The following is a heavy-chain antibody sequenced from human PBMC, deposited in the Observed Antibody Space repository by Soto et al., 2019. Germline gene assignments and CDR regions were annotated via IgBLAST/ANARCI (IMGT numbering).Heavy chain of an antibody. J-gene: IGHJ2*01. V-gene: IGHV3-23*01. CDR2: VSGDGFTA. CDR1: GFTFPNYG. Sequence: EVQLLESGGGLVQPGGSLRLSCDGSGFTFPNYGMTWVRQAPGQGLEWVSSVSGDGFTAYYADSVKGRFTISRHNSKNTVYVQMNSLRAEDTAVYYCAKEASVPSFGEFWFFDLWGRGTPVTVSS. CDR3: AKEASVPSFGEFWFFDL. D-gene: IGHD3-10*01.